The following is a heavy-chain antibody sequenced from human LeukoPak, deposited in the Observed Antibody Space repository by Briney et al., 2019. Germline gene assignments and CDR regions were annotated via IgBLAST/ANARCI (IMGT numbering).Heavy chain of an antibody. CDR1: GGSISSHY. Sequence: PSETLSLTCTVSGGSISSHYWSWIRQPPGKGLEWLGYIYYSGSTNYNPSLKSRVTISVDTSKNQFSLKLSSVTAADTAVYYCARLGDIVVVPAAFDIWGQGTMVTVSS. CDR3: ARLGDIVVVPAAFDI. D-gene: IGHD2-2*01. J-gene: IGHJ3*02. CDR2: IYYSGST. V-gene: IGHV4-59*11.